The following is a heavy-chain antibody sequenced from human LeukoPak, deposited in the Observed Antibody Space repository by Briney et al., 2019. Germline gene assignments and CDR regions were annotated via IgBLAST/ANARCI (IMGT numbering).Heavy chain of an antibody. CDR1: GVTFRSVG. V-gene: IGHV3-23*01. CDR2: ISGSGGNT. CDR3: ARVRDGYNRRAFDI. J-gene: IGHJ3*02. D-gene: IGHD5-24*01. Sequence: GSRRLSCAASGVTFRSVGMSWVRPAPGKGLEWGSGISGSGGNTYYTDSVKGRVTISRDSSKNTLYLQMNSLRAADTAVYYCARVRDGYNRRAFDIWGQATMVTVSS.